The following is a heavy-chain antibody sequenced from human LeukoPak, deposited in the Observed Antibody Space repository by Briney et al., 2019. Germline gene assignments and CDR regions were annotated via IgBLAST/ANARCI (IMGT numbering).Heavy chain of an antibody. J-gene: IGHJ4*02. CDR1: GGSISSYY. D-gene: IGHD4-23*01. CDR2: IYYSGST. V-gene: IGHV4-59*08. Sequence: SETLSLTCTVSGGSISSYYWSWIRQPPGKGLEWIGYIYYSGSTNYNPSLKSRVTISVDTSKNQFSLKLSTVTAADTAVYYFVRQRWLLPELPEYFDYGGRGNLVTVSA. CDR3: VRQRWLLPELPEYFDY.